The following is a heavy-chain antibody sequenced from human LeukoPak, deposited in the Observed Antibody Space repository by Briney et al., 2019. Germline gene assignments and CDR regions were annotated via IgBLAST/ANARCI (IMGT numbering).Heavy chain of an antibody. CDR2: IYYSGST. V-gene: IGHV4-30-4*01. CDR3: ARGAGIVVVTSFDY. D-gene: IGHD3-22*01. J-gene: IGHJ4*02. Sequence: PSETLSLTCTVSGGSISSGDYYWSWIRQPPGKGLEWIGYIYYSGSTYYNPSLKSRVTISADMSKNQFSLKLSSVTAADTAVYYCARGAGIVVVTSFDYWGQGTLVTVSS. CDR1: GGSISSGDYY.